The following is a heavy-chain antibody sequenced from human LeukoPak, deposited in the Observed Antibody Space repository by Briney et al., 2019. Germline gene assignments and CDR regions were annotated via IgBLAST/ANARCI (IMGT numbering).Heavy chain of an antibody. CDR1: GGSISSGSYY. J-gene: IGHJ4*02. Sequence: SETLSLTCTVSGGSISSGSYYWSWIRQPAGKGLEWIGRIYTSGSTNYNPSLKSRVTISVDTSKNQFSLKLSSVTAADTAVYYCARSAVPAAIRYFDYWGQGTLVAVSS. D-gene: IGHD2-2*02. CDR3: ARSAVPAAIRYFDY. CDR2: IYTSGST. V-gene: IGHV4-61*02.